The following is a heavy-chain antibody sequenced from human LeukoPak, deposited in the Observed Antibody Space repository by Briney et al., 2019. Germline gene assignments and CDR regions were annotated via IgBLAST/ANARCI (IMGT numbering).Heavy chain of an antibody. Sequence: ASVKVSCKASGYTFTSYDINWVRQATGQGLEWMGWMNPNSGNTGYAQKFQGRVTTTRDTSISTAYMELSSLTSEDTAVYYCARNVPSTGDFIYWGQGTLVTVSS. CDR1: GYTFTSYD. D-gene: IGHD3-10*01. CDR3: ARNVPSTGDFIY. V-gene: IGHV1-8*01. J-gene: IGHJ4*02. CDR2: MNPNSGNT.